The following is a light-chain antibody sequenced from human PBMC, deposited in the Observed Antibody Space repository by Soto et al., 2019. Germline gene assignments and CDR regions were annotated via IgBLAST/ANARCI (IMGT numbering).Light chain of an antibody. CDR3: QQRNSYPIT. V-gene: IGKV1-9*01. Sequence: IPLTQSPSCLSASVGDKASMXCRASQGVSSDLAWYQQRPGQARKPLIYAASTWEGGGPSRFSGSGSGTDFTRPISSLQPEDFATYYGQQRNSYPITFGQGTRLEIK. CDR1: QGVSSD. CDR2: AAS. J-gene: IGKJ5*01.